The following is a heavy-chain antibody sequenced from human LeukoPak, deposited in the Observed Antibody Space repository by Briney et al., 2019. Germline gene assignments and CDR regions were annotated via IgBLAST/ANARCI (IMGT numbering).Heavy chain of an antibody. CDR2: ISSSSSYI. CDR3: ARDMVRGVQNWFDP. V-gene: IGHV3-21*01. J-gene: IGHJ5*02. Sequence: KAGGSLRLSCAASGFTFSSYSMNWVRQAPGKGLEWVSSISSSSSYIYYADSVKDRFTISRDNAKNSLYLQMNSLRAEDTAVYYCARDMVRGVQNWFDPWGQGTLVTVSS. D-gene: IGHD3-10*01. CDR1: GFTFSSYS.